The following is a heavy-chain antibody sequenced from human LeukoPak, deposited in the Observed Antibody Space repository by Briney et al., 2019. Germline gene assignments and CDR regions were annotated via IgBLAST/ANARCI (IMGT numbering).Heavy chain of an antibody. CDR1: GYTFSNYG. Sequence: ASVKVSCKASGYTFSNYGISWVRQAPGQGLEWMGWIAVYNANTNYAQNLQDRVNMTTDTATSTAYMELRSLRSDDTAMYYCARDFAGLFDYWGQGTLVTVSS. V-gene: IGHV1-18*01. D-gene: IGHD2-21*01. CDR3: ARDFAGLFDY. J-gene: IGHJ4*02. CDR2: IAVYNANT.